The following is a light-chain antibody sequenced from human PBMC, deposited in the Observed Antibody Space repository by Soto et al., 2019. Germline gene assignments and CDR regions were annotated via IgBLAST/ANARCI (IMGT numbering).Light chain of an antibody. V-gene: IGLV1-40*01. J-gene: IGLJ1*01. Sequence: QSVLTQPPSVSGAPGQRVTISCTGSSSNIGAGYDVHWYQQLPGTAPKLLIYGNSNRPSGVPDRFSGSKSGTSAPLAITGLQAEDEAYYYCQSYDSSLSGVFGTGTKLTV. CDR2: GNS. CDR3: QSYDSSLSGV. CDR1: SSNIGAGYD.